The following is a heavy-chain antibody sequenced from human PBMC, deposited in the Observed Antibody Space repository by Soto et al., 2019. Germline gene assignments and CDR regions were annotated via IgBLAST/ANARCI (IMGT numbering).Heavy chain of an antibody. CDR1: GFTCSSDS. D-gene: IGHD3-10*01. CDR3: AREGSAGPDY. J-gene: IGHJ4*02. CDR2: ISSSSSYI. V-gene: IGHV3-21*01. Sequence: PGGSLRLSCAASGFTCSSDSMNWVRQAPGKGLEWVSSISSSSSYIYYADSVKGRFTISRDNAKNSLYLQMNSLRAEDTAVYYCAREGSAGPDYWGQGTLVTVSS.